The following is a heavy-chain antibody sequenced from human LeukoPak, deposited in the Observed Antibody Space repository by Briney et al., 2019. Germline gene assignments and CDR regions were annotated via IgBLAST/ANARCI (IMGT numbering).Heavy chain of an antibody. CDR2: INWNGGST. V-gene: IGHV3-20*01. D-gene: IGHD4-17*01. CDR1: GFTFDDYG. J-gene: IGHJ4*02. CDR3: ARVAPTTVNTFPYYDY. Sequence: GGSLRLSCAASGFTFDDYGMSWVRQAPGKGLEWVSGINWNGGSTGYADSVKGRFTISRDNAKNSLYLQMNSLRAEDTALYHCARVAPTTVNTFPYYDYWGQGTLVTVSS.